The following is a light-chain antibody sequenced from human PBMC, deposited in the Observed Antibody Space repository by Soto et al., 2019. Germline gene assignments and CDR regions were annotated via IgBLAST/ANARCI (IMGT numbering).Light chain of an antibody. CDR3: QQYNSYS. V-gene: IGKV1D-16*01. Sequence: DIQMTQSPSSVSASVGDRVPFTTRASQDIGSCLAWFQQRPGIAPKVLIYAASSLQSGVPSRFSGSGSGTEFTLTISSLQPDDFATYYCQQYNSYSFGQGTKVEIK. CDR1: QDIGSC. CDR2: AAS. J-gene: IGKJ1*01.